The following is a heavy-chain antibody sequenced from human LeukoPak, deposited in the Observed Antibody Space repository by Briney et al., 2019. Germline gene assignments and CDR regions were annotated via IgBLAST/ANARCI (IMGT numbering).Heavy chain of an antibody. D-gene: IGHD1-26*01. Sequence: VASVKVSCKASGYTFTSYGISWVRQATGQGLEWMGWMNPNTGNTGYAQKFQDRVTITRNTSINTAYMELSSLRSEDTAVYYCARGQDKEEWELSPWGQGTLVTVSS. CDR2: MNPNTGNT. J-gene: IGHJ5*02. CDR1: GYTFTSYG. CDR3: ARGQDKEEWELSP. V-gene: IGHV1-8*02.